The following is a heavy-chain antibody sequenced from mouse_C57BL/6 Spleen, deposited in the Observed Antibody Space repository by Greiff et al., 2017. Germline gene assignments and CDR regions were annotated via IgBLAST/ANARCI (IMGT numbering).Heavy chain of an antibody. Sequence: VQLKQSGPELVKPGASVKISCKASGYTFTDYYMNWVKQSHGKSLEWIGDINPNNGGTSYNQKFKGKATLTVDKSSSTAYMELRSLTSEDSAVYYCARRGYGFAYWGQGTLVTVSA. CDR1: GYTFTDYY. CDR2: INPNNGGT. D-gene: IGHD2-2*01. J-gene: IGHJ3*01. CDR3: ARRGYGFAY. V-gene: IGHV1-26*01.